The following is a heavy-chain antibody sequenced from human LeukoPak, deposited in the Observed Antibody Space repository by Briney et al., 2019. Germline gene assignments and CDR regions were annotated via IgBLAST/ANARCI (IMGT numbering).Heavy chain of an antibody. J-gene: IGHJ4*02. CDR1: GFTFSSYS. V-gene: IGHV3-48*01. CDR2: ISSSSSTI. CDR3: ARDLYDYVWGSYRYPYYFDY. Sequence: GGSLRLSCAASGFTFSSYSMNWVRQAPGKGLEWVSYISSSSSTIYYADSVKGRFTISRDNAKNSLYLQMNSLRAKDTAVYYCARDLYDYVWGSYRYPYYFDYWGQGTLVTVSS. D-gene: IGHD3-16*02.